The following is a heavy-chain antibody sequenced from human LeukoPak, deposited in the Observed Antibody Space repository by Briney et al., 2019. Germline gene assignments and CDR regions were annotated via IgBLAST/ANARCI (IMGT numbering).Heavy chain of an antibody. D-gene: IGHD4-17*01. J-gene: IGHJ4*02. V-gene: IGHV3-21*01. CDR2: ISYTSSYI. CDR1: GFTFSTYT. Sequence: GGSLRLSCAASGFTFSTYTMNWVRQAPGKGLEWVSSISYTSSYIYYADSVKGRFTISRDNAKNSLYLQMNSRRAEDTAVYYCARGSYGDFDYWGQGTLVTVSS. CDR3: ARGSYGDFDY.